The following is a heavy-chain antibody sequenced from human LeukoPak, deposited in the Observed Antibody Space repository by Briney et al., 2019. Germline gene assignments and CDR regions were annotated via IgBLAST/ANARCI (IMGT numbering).Heavy chain of an antibody. CDR3: SKWKAIVLVPAARSPIDY. J-gene: IGHJ4*02. D-gene: IGHD2-2*01. CDR2: ISSSGSTI. V-gene: IGHV3-48*03. Sequence: GGSLRLPCAASGFTFSSYEMNWVRQAPGKGLEWVSYISSSGSTIYYADSVKGRFTISRDNAKNSLYLQMNSLRAEDTAVYYCSKWKAIVLVPAARSPIDYWGQGTLVTVSS. CDR1: GFTFSSYE.